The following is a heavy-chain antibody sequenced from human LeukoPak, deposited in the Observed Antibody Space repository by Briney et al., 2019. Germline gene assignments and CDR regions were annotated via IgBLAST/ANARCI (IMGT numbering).Heavy chain of an antibody. CDR3: ARGDYYDSSPVSY. CDR2: ISAYNGNT. D-gene: IGHD3-22*01. J-gene: IGHJ4*02. CDR1: GYTFTDYY. V-gene: IGHV1-18*04. Sequence: ASVKVSCKASGYTFTDYYMQWVRQAPGQGLEWMGWISAYNGNTNYAQKLQGRVTMTTDTSTSTAYMELRSLRSDDTAVYYCARGDYYDSSPVSYWGQGTLVTVSS.